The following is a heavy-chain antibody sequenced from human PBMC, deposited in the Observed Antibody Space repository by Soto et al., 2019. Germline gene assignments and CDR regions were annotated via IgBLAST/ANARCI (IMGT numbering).Heavy chain of an antibody. D-gene: IGHD2-15*01. CDR2: ISGSGGST. CDR1: GFTFSDYY. Sequence: SGGSLRLSCAASGFTFSDYYMSWVRQAPGKGLEWVSAISGSGGSTYYADSVKGRFTISRDNSKNTLYLQMNSLRAEDTAVYYCAKALGSGPRSEFDYWGQGTLVTVSS. V-gene: IGHV3-23*01. CDR3: AKALGSGPRSEFDY. J-gene: IGHJ4*02.